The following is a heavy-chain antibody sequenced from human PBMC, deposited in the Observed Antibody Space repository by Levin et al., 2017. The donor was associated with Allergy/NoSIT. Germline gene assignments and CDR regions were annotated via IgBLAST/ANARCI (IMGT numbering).Heavy chain of an antibody. Sequence: SETLSLTCTVSGGSISSYYWSWIRQPPGKGLEWIGYIYYSGSTNYNPSLKSRVTISVDTSKNQFSLKLSSVTAADTAVYYCARARGKAYCGGDCYTFDYWGQGTLVTVSS. CDR2: IYYSGST. V-gene: IGHV4-59*01. CDR1: GGSISSYY. CDR3: ARARGKAYCGGDCYTFDY. J-gene: IGHJ4*02. D-gene: IGHD2-21*02.